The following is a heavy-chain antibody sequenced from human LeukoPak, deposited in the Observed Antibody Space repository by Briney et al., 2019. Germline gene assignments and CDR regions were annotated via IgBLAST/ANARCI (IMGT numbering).Heavy chain of an antibody. Sequence: PGGSLRLSCAASGFTFSSYAMSWVRQAPGQGLEWVSAISGSGGSTYYADSVKGRFTISRDNSKNTLYLQMNSLRAEDTAVYYCAKDHYYDSSGYFDYWGQGTLVTVSS. CDR2: ISGSGGST. J-gene: IGHJ4*02. CDR1: GFTFSSYA. D-gene: IGHD3-22*01. CDR3: AKDHYYDSSGYFDY. V-gene: IGHV3-23*01.